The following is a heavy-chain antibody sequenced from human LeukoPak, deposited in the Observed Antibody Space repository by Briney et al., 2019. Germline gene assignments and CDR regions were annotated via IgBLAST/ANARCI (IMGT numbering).Heavy chain of an antibody. D-gene: IGHD6-13*01. Sequence: GGSLRLSCAASGFTSSNYAMSWVRQAPGKGLEWVSSITGSGGSTDCADSVKSRFTISRDNSKNTLYLQMNSLRAEDTAVYYCAKELGRAADGTSYWGQGTLVTVSS. J-gene: IGHJ4*02. V-gene: IGHV3-23*01. CDR3: AKELGRAADGTSY. CDR1: GFTSSNYA. CDR2: ITGSGGST.